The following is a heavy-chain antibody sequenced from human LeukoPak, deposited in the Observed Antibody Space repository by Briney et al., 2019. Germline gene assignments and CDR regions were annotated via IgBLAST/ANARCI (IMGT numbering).Heavy chain of an antibody. CDR1: GYTFTSYD. CDR3: ARDLVVVTAPYFDY. V-gene: IGHV1-69*05. Sequence: GASVKVSCKASGYTFTSYDINWVRQAPGQGLEWMGRIIPIFGTANYAQKFQGRVTITTDESTSTAYMELSSLRSEDTAVYYCARDLVVVTAPYFDYWGQGTLVTVSS. J-gene: IGHJ4*02. CDR2: IIPIFGTA. D-gene: IGHD2-21*02.